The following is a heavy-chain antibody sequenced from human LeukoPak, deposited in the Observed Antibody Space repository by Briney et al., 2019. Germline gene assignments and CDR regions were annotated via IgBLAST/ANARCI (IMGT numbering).Heavy chain of an antibody. J-gene: IGHJ4*02. CDR2: ISGSGDST. Sequence: PGGSLRLSCAASGFTFSSYAMSWVRQAPGKGLEWVSAISGSGDSTYSTDSVKGRFTISRDNSKNTLYLQMNSLRAEDTAVYYCANRPGNHDIMTQYYFDFWGQGTLVTVSS. CDR1: GFTFSSYA. CDR3: ANRPGNHDIMTQYYFDF. V-gene: IGHV3-23*01. D-gene: IGHD3-9*01.